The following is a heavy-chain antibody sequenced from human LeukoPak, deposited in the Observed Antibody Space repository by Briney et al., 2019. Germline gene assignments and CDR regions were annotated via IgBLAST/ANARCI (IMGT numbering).Heavy chain of an antibody. D-gene: IGHD3-3*01. J-gene: IGHJ3*02. CDR2: INTDGTFT. CDR1: GFTFSDYW. Sequence: GGSLRLSCAASGFTFSDYWMHWVRQAPGKGLVWVSRINTDGTFTRYADSVQGRFTISRDTAKNTLFLQMNSLRAEDTAVYYCARSRTSFGVVIMGAFDIWGQGTMVTVSS. CDR3: ARSRTSFGVVIMGAFDI. V-gene: IGHV3-74*01.